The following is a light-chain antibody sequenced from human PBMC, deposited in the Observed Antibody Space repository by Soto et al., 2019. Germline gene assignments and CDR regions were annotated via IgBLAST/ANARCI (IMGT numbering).Light chain of an antibody. J-gene: IGLJ3*02. CDR1: TGAVTSGYY. CDR2: STS. CDR3: LLREGALWV. Sequence: QAVVTQEPSLTVSPGGTVTLTCASSTGAVTSGYYPNWFQQKPGQAPRALIYSTSNKYAWTPARFSGSLLGGKAALTLSGVQPEDEADYYCLLREGALWVFGGGTKLTVL. V-gene: IGLV7-43*01.